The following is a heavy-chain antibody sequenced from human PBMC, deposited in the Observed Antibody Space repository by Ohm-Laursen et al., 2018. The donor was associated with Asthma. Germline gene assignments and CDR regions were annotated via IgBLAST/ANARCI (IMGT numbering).Heavy chain of an antibody. J-gene: IGHJ3*02. CDR3: ARRDFSGGDPSAAFDI. D-gene: IGHD2-21*02. Sequence: SLRLSCAASGYTFSRYSIHWIRQAPGKGLEWVASISTASTFIYYADSVRGRFTTSRDNARNLVFLQMDSLRAEDTALYYCARRDFSGGDPSAAFDIWGQGTMVTVSS. CDR2: ISTASTFI. CDR1: GYTFSRYS. V-gene: IGHV3-21*01.